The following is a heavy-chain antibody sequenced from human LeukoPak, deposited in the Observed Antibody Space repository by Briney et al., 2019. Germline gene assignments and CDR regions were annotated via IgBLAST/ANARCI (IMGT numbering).Heavy chain of an antibody. J-gene: IGHJ4*02. D-gene: IGHD6-13*01. CDR2: IIPILGIA. Sequence: GASVKVSCKASGGTFSSYAISWVRQAPGQGLEWMGRIIPILGIANYAQKFQGRVTITADKSTSTAYMELSSLRSEDTAVYYCARTPSGSSWYDYWGQGTLVTVSS. CDR1: GGTFSSYA. CDR3: ARTPSGSSWYDY. V-gene: IGHV1-69*04.